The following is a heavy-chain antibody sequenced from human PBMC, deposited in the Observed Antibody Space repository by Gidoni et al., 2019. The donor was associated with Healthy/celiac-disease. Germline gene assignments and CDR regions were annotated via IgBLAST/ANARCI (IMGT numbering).Heavy chain of an antibody. CDR1: GGSISSGSYY. J-gene: IGHJ2*01. D-gene: IGHD3-10*01. CDR3: ARRLLGSGSYWGYFDL. V-gene: IGHV4-61*02. CDR2: SYTSGST. Sequence: QVQLQESGPGLVKPSQTLSLTCTGSGGSISSGSYYWSWIRQPAGKGLEWIGRSYTSGSTNYNPSLKSRVTISVDTSKNQFSLKLSSVTAADTAVYYCARRLLGSGSYWGYFDLWGRGTLVTVSS.